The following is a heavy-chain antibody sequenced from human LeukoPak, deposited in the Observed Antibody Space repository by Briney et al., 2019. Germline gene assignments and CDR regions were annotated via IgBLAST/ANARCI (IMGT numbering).Heavy chain of an antibody. J-gene: IGHJ4*02. D-gene: IGHD3-22*01. Sequence: GGSLRLSCAASGFTFSSYGMSWVRQAPGKGLEWVSAISGSGGRTYYADSVKGRFTISRDNSKNTLYLQMNSLRAEDTAVYYCAKRRYYYDSSGYTHFDYWGQGTLVTVSS. V-gene: IGHV3-23*01. CDR3: AKRRYYYDSSGYTHFDY. CDR1: GFTFSSYG. CDR2: ISGSGGRT.